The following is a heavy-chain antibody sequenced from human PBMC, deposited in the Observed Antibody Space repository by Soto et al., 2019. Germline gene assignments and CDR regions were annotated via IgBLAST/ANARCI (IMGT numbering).Heavy chain of an antibody. V-gene: IGHV4-31*03. CDR3: ARDSRGAAPGYCSGGSCYPYAFDI. J-gene: IGHJ3*02. Sequence: TSETLSLTCTVSGGSISSGGYYWSWIRQHPGKGLEWIGYIYYSGSTYYNPSLKSRVTISVDTSKNQFSLKLSSVTAEDTAVYYCARDSRGAAPGYCSGGSCYPYAFDIWGQGTMVTVSS. D-gene: IGHD2-15*01. CDR1: GGSISSGGYY. CDR2: IYYSGST.